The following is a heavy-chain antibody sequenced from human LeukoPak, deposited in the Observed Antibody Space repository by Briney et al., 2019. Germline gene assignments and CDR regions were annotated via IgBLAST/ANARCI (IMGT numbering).Heavy chain of an antibody. CDR3: AKDRETYEYTFDY. Sequence: GKSLRLSCAASGFSFSTYGTRWVRQAPGKGLEWVAVMWYDGSKDYYADSVKGRFTISRDTSKNTLYLQMNNLRAEDTAVYYCAKDRETYEYTFDYWGQGTLVTVSS. D-gene: IGHD6-6*01. CDR2: MWYDGSKD. J-gene: IGHJ4*02. CDR1: GFSFSTYG. V-gene: IGHV3-33*06.